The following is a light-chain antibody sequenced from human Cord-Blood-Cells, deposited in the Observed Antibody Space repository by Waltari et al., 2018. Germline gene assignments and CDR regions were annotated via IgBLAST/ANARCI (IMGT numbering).Light chain of an antibody. CDR2: GKN. CDR3: NSRDSSGNHLV. Sequence: SSEPTQDPAVSMALGQPVRVAGHADSLQTSIETRYQQKPGQTPVLGIYGKNNRPSGIPGRFSGSSLGNTASLTNTGAQAEGEGEYYCNSRDSSGNHLVFGVGTKLTVL. CDR1: SLQTSI. V-gene: IGLV3-19*01. J-gene: IGLJ2*01.